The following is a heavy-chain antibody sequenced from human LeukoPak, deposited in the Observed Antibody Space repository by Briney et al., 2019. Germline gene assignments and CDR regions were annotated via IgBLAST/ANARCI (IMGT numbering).Heavy chain of an antibody. J-gene: IGHJ4*02. V-gene: IGHV4-4*07. CDR2: IYSSGGH. Sequence: SETLSLICTVSNGPMNNYHWAWIRQPAGKGLEWIGRIYSSGGHNYNRSLESRVSMSVDMSQNHFSLKVQSVTAADTAMYYCARGPPFDYWGQGILVTVSS. CDR3: ARGPPFDY. CDR1: NGPMNNYH.